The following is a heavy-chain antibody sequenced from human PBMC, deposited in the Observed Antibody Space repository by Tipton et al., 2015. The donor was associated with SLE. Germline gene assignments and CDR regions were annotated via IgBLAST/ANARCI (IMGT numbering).Heavy chain of an antibody. D-gene: IGHD3-3*01. CDR1: GDSVSSNSAA. CDR2: TYYMSKWYN. Sequence: TLSLTCAISGDSVSSNSAAWNWIRQSPSRGLEWLGRTYYMSKWYNDYAVSVKSRIIINPDTSKNQFSLQLTSVTPEDTAVYYCAKGIGVGVYADADYWGQGTSVTVSS. CDR3: AKGIGVGVYADADY. J-gene: IGHJ4*02. V-gene: IGHV6-1*01.